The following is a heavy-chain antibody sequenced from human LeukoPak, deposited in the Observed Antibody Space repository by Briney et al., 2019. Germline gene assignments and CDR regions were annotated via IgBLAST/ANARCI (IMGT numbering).Heavy chain of an antibody. CDR1: GYTFTSYY. J-gene: IGHJ4*02. CDR2: INPSGGST. V-gene: IGHV1-46*01. CDR3: ARDLIPYYYDSSGYDYFDY. D-gene: IGHD3-22*01. Sequence: ASVKVSCKASGYTFTSYYMHWVRQAPGQGLEWMGIINPSGGSTSYAQKFQGRVTMTRDTSTSTVYMELSSLRSEDTAVYYCARDLIPYYYDSSGYDYFDYWGQGTLVTVSS.